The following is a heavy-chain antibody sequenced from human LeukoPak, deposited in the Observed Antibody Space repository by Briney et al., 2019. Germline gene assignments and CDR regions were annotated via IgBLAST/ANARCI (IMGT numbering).Heavy chain of an antibody. CDR2: ISSSSLYT. D-gene: IGHD3-9*01. J-gene: IGHJ2*01. CDR3: AREAYDILTGYRSYWYFDL. Sequence: GGSLRLSCAASGFTFSSYAMSWVRQAPGKGLEWVSYISSSSLYTNYADSVKGRFTISRDNAKNSLYLQVNSLRAEDTAVYYCAREAYDILTGYRSYWYFDLWGRGTLVTVSS. CDR1: GFTFSSYA. V-gene: IGHV3-11*05.